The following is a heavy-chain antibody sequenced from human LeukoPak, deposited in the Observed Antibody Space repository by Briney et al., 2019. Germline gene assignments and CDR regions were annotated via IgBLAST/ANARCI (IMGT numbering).Heavy chain of an antibody. J-gene: IGHJ3*02. V-gene: IGHV3-66*01. Sequence: GGSLRLSCAASGFTVSSNYISWVRQAPGKGLEWVSVFNSGDSTYYADSVKGRFTISRDNAKNSLYLQMNSLRAEDTAVYYCARDNRHYYDFWSGYHDAFDIWGQGTMVTVSS. CDR1: GFTVSSNY. D-gene: IGHD3-3*01. CDR2: FNSGDST. CDR3: ARDNRHYYDFWSGYHDAFDI.